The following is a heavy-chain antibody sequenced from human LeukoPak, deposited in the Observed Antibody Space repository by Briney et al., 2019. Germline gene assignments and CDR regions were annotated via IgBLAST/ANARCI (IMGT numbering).Heavy chain of an antibody. Sequence: GGSLRLSCAASGFSFSSYTMAWVRQAPGKGLEWVSAISASGENTWYADSVKGRFTISRDNSKNTLYLQMNNLRAEDTAIYYRANRNYYLDYWGQGTLVTVSS. CDR3: ANRNYYLDY. CDR1: GFSFSSYT. J-gene: IGHJ4*02. D-gene: IGHD3-10*01. CDR2: ISASGENT. V-gene: IGHV3-23*01.